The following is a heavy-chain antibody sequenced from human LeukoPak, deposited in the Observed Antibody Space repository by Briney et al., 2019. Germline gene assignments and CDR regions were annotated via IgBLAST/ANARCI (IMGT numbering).Heavy chain of an antibody. V-gene: IGHV3-48*03. CDR2: ISSGGDIM. Sequence: PGGSLRLSCAASGFTFSSYEMNWVRQAPGKGLQWVSYISSGGDIMHYADSVKGRFTSPRDNAKNSGYLEMNSLGAEDTAVYYCATNLIGAGEYFQQWGQGTLVTVS. CDR1: GFTFSSYE. J-gene: IGHJ1*01. CDR3: ATNLIGAGEYFQQ. D-gene: IGHD2/OR15-2a*01.